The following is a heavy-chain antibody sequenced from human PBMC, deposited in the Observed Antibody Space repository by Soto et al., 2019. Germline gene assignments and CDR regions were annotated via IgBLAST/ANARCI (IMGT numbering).Heavy chain of an antibody. CDR2: IDPSDSYT. CDR1: VYSFTSYW. D-gene: IGHD3-10*01. Sequence: GESRKISCKGSVYSFTSYWISWVRQMPGKGLEWMGRIDPSDSYTNYSPSFQGHVTISADKSISTAYLQWSSLKASDTAMYYCARVVLLWFGEISSHAFDIWGQGTMVTVSS. V-gene: IGHV5-10-1*01. CDR3: ARVVLLWFGEISSHAFDI. J-gene: IGHJ3*02.